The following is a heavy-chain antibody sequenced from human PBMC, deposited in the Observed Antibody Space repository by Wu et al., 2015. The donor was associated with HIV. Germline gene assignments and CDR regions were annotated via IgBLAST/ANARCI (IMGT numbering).Heavy chain of an antibody. CDR1: GDTFSNYA. CDR2: IIPAFGTT. V-gene: IGHV1-69*12. J-gene: IGHJ4*02. Sequence: QVQLAQSGAEVKKPGSSVKVSCKASGDTFSNYAINWVRQAPGQGLEGMGGIIPAFGTTDYAGKFQGRVTISADDSTSTAYMELKRLTSEDTAVYYCARPWQLRNGWPFFDYWGQGTLVTVSS. CDR3: ARPWQLRNGWPFFDY. D-gene: IGHD4-23*01.